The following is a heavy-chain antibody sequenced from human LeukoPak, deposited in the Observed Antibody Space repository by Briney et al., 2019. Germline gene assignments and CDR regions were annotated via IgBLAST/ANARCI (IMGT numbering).Heavy chain of an antibody. J-gene: IGHJ3*02. CDR1: GYTFTSYG. D-gene: IGHD6-19*01. CDR3: ARDGYSSGWDAFDI. CDR2: ISAYNGNT. Sequence: ASVKVSCKASGYTFTSYGISWVRQAPGQGLEWMGWISAYNGNTNYAQKPQGRVTMTTDTSTSTAYMELRSLRSDDTAVYYCARDGYSSGWDAFDIWGQGTMVTVSS. V-gene: IGHV1-18*01.